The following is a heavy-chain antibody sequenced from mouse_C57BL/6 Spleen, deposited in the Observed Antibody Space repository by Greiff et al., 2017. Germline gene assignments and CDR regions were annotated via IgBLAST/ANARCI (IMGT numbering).Heavy chain of an antibody. J-gene: IGHJ1*03. CDR1: GYAFSSSW. CDR3: ASLTTVVEYFDV. Sequence: VKLQQSGPELVKPGASVKISCKASGYAFSSSWMNWVKQRPGKGLEWIGRIYPGDGDTNYNGKFKGKATLTADKSSSTAYMQLSSLTSEDSAVYFCASLTTVVEYFDVWGTGTTVTVSS. V-gene: IGHV1-82*01. D-gene: IGHD1-1*01. CDR2: IYPGDGDT.